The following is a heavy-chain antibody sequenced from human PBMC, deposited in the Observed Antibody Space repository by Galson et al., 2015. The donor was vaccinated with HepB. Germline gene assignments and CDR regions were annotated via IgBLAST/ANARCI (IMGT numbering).Heavy chain of an antibody. D-gene: IGHD3-10*01. V-gene: IGHV3-21*01. CDR3: ARVRPVQPYGSGSYYELDYYYYYGMDV. Sequence: SLRLSCAASGFTFSSYSMNWVRQAPGKGLEWVSSISSSSSYIYYADSVKGRFTISRDNAKNSLYLQMNSLRAEDTAVYYCARVRPVQPYGSGSYYELDYYYYYGMDVWGQGTTVTVSS. CDR2: ISSSSSYI. J-gene: IGHJ6*02. CDR1: GFTFSSYS.